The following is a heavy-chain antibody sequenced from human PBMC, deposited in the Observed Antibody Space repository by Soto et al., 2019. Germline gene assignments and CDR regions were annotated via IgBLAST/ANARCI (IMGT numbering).Heavy chain of an antibody. V-gene: IGHV1-18*01. D-gene: IGHD3-10*01. CDR1: GYTFTSYG. CDR3: ARDLLLWFGELLDAFDI. Sequence: QVQLVQSGAEVKKPGASVKVSCKASGYTFTSYGISWVRQAPGQGLEWMGWISAYNGNTNYAQKLQGRVTMTTDTSTSTAYMELRSLRSYDTAVYYCARDLLLWFGELLDAFDIWGQGTMVTVSS. J-gene: IGHJ3*02. CDR2: ISAYNGNT.